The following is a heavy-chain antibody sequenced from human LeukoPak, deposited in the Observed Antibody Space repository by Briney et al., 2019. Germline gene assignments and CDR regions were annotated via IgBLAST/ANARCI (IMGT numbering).Heavy chain of an antibody. J-gene: IGHJ4*02. D-gene: IGHD4-17*01. CDR3: ARIDRDYGDYVYYDY. Sequence: GGSLRLSCAASGFTFSSYWMSWVRQAPGKGLEWVANIKQDGSEKYYVDSVKGRFTISRDNAKNSLYLQMNSLRAEDTAVYYCARIDRDYGDYVYYDYWGQGTLVTVSS. CDR2: IKQDGSEK. V-gene: IGHV3-7*03. CDR1: GFTFSSYW.